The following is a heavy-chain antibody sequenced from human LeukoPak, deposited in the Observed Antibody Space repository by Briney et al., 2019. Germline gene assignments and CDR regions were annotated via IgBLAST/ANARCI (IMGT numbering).Heavy chain of an antibody. D-gene: IGHD3-10*01. V-gene: IGHV3-72*01. CDR2: TKNKAYSYST. CDR1: GFTSSDYY. J-gene: IGHJ5*02. CDR3: ARVHSPYGGPGWFDP. Sequence: GGSLRLSCAASGFTSSDYYMGWVRQAPGKGLEWVGLTKNKAYSYSTEYAASVEGRFTISRDDSKNSLCLQMNSLKSEDTAVYYCARVHSPYGGPGWFDPWGQATLVTVSS.